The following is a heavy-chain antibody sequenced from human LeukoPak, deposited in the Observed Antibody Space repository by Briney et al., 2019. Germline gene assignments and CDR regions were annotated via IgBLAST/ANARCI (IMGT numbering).Heavy chain of an antibody. CDR2: VYYNGIT. CDR1: GGSIVGYY. J-gene: IGHJ4*02. CDR3: ASQLGGTTFH. V-gene: IGHV4-59*01. D-gene: IGHD1/OR15-1a*01. Sequence: SETLSLTCNVSGGSIVGYYWGWIRQPPGKGLEWIGYVYYNGITNYNPSLKSRVSISLDTSKNQFSLRLNSVTAAETAVYYCASQLGGTTFHWGQGILVTVSS.